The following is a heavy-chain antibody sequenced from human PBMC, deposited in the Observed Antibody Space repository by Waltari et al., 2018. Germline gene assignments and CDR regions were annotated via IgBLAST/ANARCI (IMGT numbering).Heavy chain of an antibody. CDR2: INDDGSST. CDR1: GFAFSNYW. CDR3: ARSLHTYDDGLTGRALGY. V-gene: IGHV3-74*03. J-gene: IGHJ4*02. D-gene: IGHD3-9*01. Sequence: EVQLLESGGDQAQPGGSLRLSCAASGFAFSNYWLHWVRQVPGKGLVGISRINDDGSSTTYADSVKGRFTISRDNDKNTLYLQMNSLRGDDTARYYCARSLHTYDDGLTGRALGYWGQGTVVTVSS.